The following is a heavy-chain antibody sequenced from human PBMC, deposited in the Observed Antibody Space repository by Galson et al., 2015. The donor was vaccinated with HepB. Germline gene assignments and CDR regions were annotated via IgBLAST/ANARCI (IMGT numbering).Heavy chain of an antibody. Sequence: SLRLSCAASGFTVSSNYMSWVRQAPGKGLEWVSVIYSGGSKYYADSVKGRFTISRDNSKNTLYLQMNSLRAEDTAVYYCARGRGDDILTGYPYYYYYYMDVWGKGTTVTVSS. CDR2: IYSGGSK. CDR3: ARGRGDDILTGYPYYYYYYMDV. V-gene: IGHV3-66*01. J-gene: IGHJ6*03. D-gene: IGHD3-9*01. CDR1: GFTVSSNY.